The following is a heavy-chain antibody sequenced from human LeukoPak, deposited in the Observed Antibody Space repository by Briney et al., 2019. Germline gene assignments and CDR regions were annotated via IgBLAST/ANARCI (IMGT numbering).Heavy chain of an antibody. CDR2: IYYSGST. Sequence: SETLSLTCTVSGGSISSYYWSWIRQPPGKGLEWIGYIYYSGSTNYNPSLKSRVTISVDTSKNQFSLKLSSVTAADTAVYYCARAPIAARGAFDIGGKGTMVTVSS. CDR3: ARAPIAARGAFDI. CDR1: GGSISSYY. D-gene: IGHD6-13*01. V-gene: IGHV4-59*12. J-gene: IGHJ3*02.